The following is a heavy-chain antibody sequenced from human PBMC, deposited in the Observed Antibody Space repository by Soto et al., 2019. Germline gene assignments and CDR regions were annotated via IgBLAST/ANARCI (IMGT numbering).Heavy chain of an antibody. V-gene: IGHV3-30*18. D-gene: IGHD1-7*01. CDR2: ISNDGSNK. CDR3: ANGFENYWAFDY. J-gene: IGHJ4*02. CDR1: GFSFSTYG. Sequence: QVHLVESGGGVVQPGRSLRLSCAASGFSFSTYGMHWVRQAPGKGLEWVAFISNDGSNKYYADSVKVRFTIYRDNSKNTIDLQMNSLRAEDTSVYYCANGFENYWAFDYWGQGTLVTVSS.